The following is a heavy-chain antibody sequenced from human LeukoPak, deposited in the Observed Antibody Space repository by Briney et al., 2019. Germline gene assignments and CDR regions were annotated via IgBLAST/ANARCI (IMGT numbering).Heavy chain of an antibody. Sequence: RASVKVSCKASGYTFTSYYMHWVRQAPGQGLEWMGMINPSGGRTSYAQKFQGRVTMTRDTSTSTVYMELSSLRSEDTAVYYCARGPQILYDAFDIWGQGTMVTVSS. D-gene: IGHD2-15*01. CDR2: INPSGGRT. CDR1: GYTFTSYY. V-gene: IGHV1-46*01. CDR3: ARGPQILYDAFDI. J-gene: IGHJ3*02.